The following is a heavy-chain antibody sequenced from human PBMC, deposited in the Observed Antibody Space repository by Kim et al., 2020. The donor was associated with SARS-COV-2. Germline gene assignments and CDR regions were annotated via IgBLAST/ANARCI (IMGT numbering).Heavy chain of an antibody. V-gene: IGHV4-4*02. Sequence: SETLSLTCAVSGGSISSSNWWSWVRQPPGKGLEWIGEIYHSGSTNYNPSLKSRVTISVDKSKNQFSLKLSSVTAADTAVYYCARMSGWWDYYYYGMDVWGQGTTVTVSS. CDR1: GGSISSSNW. CDR2: IYHSGST. J-gene: IGHJ6*02. CDR3: ARMSGWWDYYYYGMDV. D-gene: IGHD6-19*01.